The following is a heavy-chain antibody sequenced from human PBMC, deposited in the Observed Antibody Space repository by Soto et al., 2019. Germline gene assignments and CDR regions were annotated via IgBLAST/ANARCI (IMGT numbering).Heavy chain of an antibody. V-gene: IGHV1-46*01. D-gene: IGHD4-4*01. CDR3: ARYDYNGYYFDY. CDR2: INPRGGST. CDR1: GYTFSNYY. J-gene: IGHJ4*02. Sequence: QVQLVQSGAEVKKPGASVRVSCKASGYTFSNYYMHWVRQAPGQGHEWMGIINPRGGSTTYAQKFQGRVTMTRNTSTSTVYMELSSLRSEDTAVYYCARYDYNGYYFDYWGQGTLVTVSS.